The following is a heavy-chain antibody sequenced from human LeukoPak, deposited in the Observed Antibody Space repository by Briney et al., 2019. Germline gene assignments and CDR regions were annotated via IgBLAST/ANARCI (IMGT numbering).Heavy chain of an antibody. V-gene: IGHV4-34*01. Sequence: SETLSLICAVYGGSFSGYYWSWIRQPPGKGLEWIGEINHSGSTNYNPSLKSRVTISVDTSKNQFSLKLSSVTAADTAVYYCASGSMGSLSFDYWGQGTLVTVSS. D-gene: IGHD3-16*01. CDR3: ASGSMGSLSFDY. J-gene: IGHJ4*02. CDR1: GGSFSGYY. CDR2: INHSGST.